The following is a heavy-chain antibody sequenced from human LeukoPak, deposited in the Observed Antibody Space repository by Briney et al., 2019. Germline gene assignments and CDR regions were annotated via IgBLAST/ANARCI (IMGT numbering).Heavy chain of an antibody. CDR3: AQGKGYSYGTNWFDP. D-gene: IGHD5-18*01. J-gene: IGHJ5*02. CDR2: IIPIFGTA. V-gene: IGHV1-69*13. CDR1: GGTFSSYA. Sequence: ASVKVSCKASGGTFSSYAISWVRQAPGQGLEWMGGIIPIFGTANYAQKFQGRVTITADESTSTAYMELSSLGSEDTAVYYCAQGKGYSYGTNWFDPWGQGTLVTVSS.